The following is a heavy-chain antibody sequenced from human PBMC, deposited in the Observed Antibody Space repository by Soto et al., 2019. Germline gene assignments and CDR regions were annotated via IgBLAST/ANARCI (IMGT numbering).Heavy chain of an antibody. J-gene: IGHJ4*02. D-gene: IGHD4-17*01. Sequence: QVQLQESGPGLVKPSQTLSLTCTVSGGSISSGEYYWSWIRQPPGKGLEWIGYIRYSGGTDSNPALKSRVTISADTSKNQLSLKLSSVTTADTAVYHCAQYSDVTTDVYWGQGTLVIVSS. CDR1: GGSISSGEYY. CDR2: IRYSGGT. V-gene: IGHV4-30-4*01. CDR3: AQYSDVTTDVY.